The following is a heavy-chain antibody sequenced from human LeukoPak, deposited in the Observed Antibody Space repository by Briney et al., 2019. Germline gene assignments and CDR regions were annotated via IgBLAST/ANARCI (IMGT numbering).Heavy chain of an antibody. Sequence: GGSLRLSCAASGFTFSSYAMSWVRQAPRKGLEWVSPISGSGGSTYNADSVKSRFTISRDNSKSTLYLQMSSVRAEDTAVYYCAKGVTSGSDFDYWGQGDLVTVSS. CDR1: GFTFSSYA. J-gene: IGHJ4*02. CDR3: AKGVTSGSDFDY. V-gene: IGHV3-23*01. CDR2: ISGSGGST. D-gene: IGHD3-22*01.